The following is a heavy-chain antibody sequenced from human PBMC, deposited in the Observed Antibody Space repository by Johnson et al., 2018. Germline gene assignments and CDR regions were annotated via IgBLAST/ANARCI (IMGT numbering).Heavy chain of an antibody. CDR3: AREILDTPSGGWHFEL. Sequence: VQLVQSGGGLVQPGGSLRLSCAASGFTFSTYDMHWVRQATGKGLEWVSAIVNTGATYYPDSVKGRFTISRENAKNSLYLQMNSRRAGDTAVYYCAREILDTPSGGWHFELWGRGTRVTVSS. CDR2: IVNTGAT. V-gene: IGHV3-13*01. CDR1: GFTFSTYD. J-gene: IGHJ2*01. D-gene: IGHD3-16*01.